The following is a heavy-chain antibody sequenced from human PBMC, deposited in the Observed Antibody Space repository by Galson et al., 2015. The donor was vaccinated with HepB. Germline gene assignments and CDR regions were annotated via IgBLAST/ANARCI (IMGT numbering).Heavy chain of an antibody. Sequence: QVQLQESGPGLVKPSETLSLTCTVSGGSISNYYWSWIRQPPGKGLEWIGYIYYSGSTNYNPSLKSRVTISVDTSKNQFSLKLSSVTAADTAVYYCARGVGATWFASYYFDYWGQGTLVTVSS. CDR3: ARGVGATWFASYYFDY. V-gene: IGHV4-59*01. CDR1: GGSISNYY. CDR2: IYYSGST. J-gene: IGHJ4*02. D-gene: IGHD1-26*01.